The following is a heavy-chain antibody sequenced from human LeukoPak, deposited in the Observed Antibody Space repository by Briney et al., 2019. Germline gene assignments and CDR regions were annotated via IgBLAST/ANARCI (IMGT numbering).Heavy chain of an antibody. V-gene: IGHV3-74*01. J-gene: IGHJ4*02. CDR2: IKNDGSTT. D-gene: IGHD1-1*01. CDR3: ARERKYDSNFDY. Sequence: GGSLRLSCAAAGFTFSSYWMHWVRQPPGKGLVWVSRIKNDGSTTTYADSVKGRFTVSRDNAKNTLYLQMNSLRAEDTAVYYCARERKYDSNFDYWGQGTLVTVSS. CDR1: GFTFSSYW.